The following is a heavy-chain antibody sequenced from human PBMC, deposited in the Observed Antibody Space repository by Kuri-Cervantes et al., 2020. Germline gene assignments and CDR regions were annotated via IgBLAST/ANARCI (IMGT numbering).Heavy chain of an antibody. CDR2: IFSNDEK. V-gene: IGHV2-26*01. Sequence: SGPTLVKPTQTLTLTCTFSGFSLTTSGVGVSWIRQPPGKALEWLAHIFSNDEKSYSTSLKSRLTISKDTSKSQVVLTMTNMDPVDTATYYCAHRIVVVTATSTDAFDIWGQGTMVTVSS. CDR3: AHRIVVVTATSTDAFDI. D-gene: IGHD2-21*02. J-gene: IGHJ3*02. CDR1: GFSLTTSGVG.